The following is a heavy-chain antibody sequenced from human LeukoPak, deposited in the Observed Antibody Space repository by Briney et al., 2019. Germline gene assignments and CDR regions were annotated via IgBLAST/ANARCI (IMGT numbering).Heavy chain of an antibody. V-gene: IGHV1-18*01. CDR1: GGTFSSYA. CDR3: ARSVYDFWSGKAYYYYYMDV. Sequence: ASVKVSCKASGGTFSSYAISWVRQAPGQGLEWMGWISAYNGNTNYAQKLQGRVTMTTDTSTSTAYMELRSLRSDDTAVYYCARSVYDFWSGKAYYYYYMDVWGKGTTVTVSS. CDR2: ISAYNGNT. D-gene: IGHD3-3*01. J-gene: IGHJ6*03.